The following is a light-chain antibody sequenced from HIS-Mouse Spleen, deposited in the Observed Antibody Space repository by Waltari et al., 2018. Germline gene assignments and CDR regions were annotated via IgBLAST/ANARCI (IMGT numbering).Light chain of an antibody. J-gene: IGKJ1*01. V-gene: IGKV1-5*03. CDR1: QSISSW. CDR2: KAS. CDR3: QQYNSYSWT. Sequence: DIQMTQSPSTLAASVGDRVTITCRASQSISSWLARCQQKPGKAPKLLIYKASSLESGVTSRFSGSGSGTEFTLTISSLQPDDFATYYCQQYNSYSWTFGQGTKVEIK.